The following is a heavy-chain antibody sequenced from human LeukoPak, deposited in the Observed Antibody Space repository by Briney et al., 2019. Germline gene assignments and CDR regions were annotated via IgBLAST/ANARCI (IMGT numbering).Heavy chain of an antibody. Sequence: ASVKVSCKASGYTFTGYYMHWVRQAPGQGLEWMGWINPNSGGTSYAQKFQGRVTMTRDTSINTAYMELSRLRSDDTAVYYCARDLMVRGPMDVWGKGTTVTVSS. J-gene: IGHJ6*03. CDR3: ARDLMVRGPMDV. D-gene: IGHD3-10*01. V-gene: IGHV1-2*02. CDR1: GYTFTGYY. CDR2: INPNSGGT.